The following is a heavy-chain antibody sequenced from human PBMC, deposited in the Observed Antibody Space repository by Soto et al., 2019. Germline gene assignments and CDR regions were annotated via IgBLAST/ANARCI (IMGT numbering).Heavy chain of an antibody. V-gene: IGHV4-61*01. CDR2: IHYSGST. CDR3: EGLPRAGQERY. CDR1: GGSVSSGSYY. D-gene: IGHD1-1*01. J-gene: IGHJ4*02. Sequence: QVQLQESGPGLVKPSETLSLTCTVSGGSVSSGSYYWSWLRQPPGEGLEWIGYIHYSGSTNYNPSVEGGVNLAVDTSTHRSARLRSAVMGPHPAVYCCEGLPRAGQERYCGQGTEVSVSS.